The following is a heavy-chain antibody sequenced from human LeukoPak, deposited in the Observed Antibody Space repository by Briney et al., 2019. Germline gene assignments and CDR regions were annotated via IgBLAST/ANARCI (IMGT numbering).Heavy chain of an antibody. CDR3: ARIVITGTLPDF. Sequence: PGGSLRLSCAASGFTFSSYWMSWVRQAPGKGLEWVSYISSSGSTIHYADFVKGRFIISRDNAKKSLYLQMNSLRAEDTAVYYCARIVITGTLPDFWGQGTLVTASS. CDR1: GFTFSSYW. J-gene: IGHJ4*02. V-gene: IGHV3-48*03. D-gene: IGHD1-14*01. CDR2: ISSSGSTI.